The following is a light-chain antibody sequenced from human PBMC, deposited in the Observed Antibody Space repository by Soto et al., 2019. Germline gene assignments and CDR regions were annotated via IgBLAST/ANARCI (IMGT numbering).Light chain of an antibody. Sequence: DIQMTQSPSTLSASVGDRVTITCRASQSISSWLAWYQQKPGKAPKLLIYKASTLESGVPSKFSGSGSGTEFTLTISSLQPDDFATDYCQQYSSYLNTFGQGTKLEIK. CDR3: QQYSSYLNT. J-gene: IGKJ2*01. CDR2: KAS. CDR1: QSISSW. V-gene: IGKV1-5*03.